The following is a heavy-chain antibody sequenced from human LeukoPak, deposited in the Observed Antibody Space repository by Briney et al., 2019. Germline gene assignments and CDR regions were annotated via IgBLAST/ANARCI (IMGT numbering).Heavy chain of an antibody. J-gene: IGHJ4*02. Sequence: SETLSLACTVSGDSISTSSSYWGWIRQPPGEVLVLIGSVDYSGSTNYNPSLKILVTISVDTSKNQFPLKLSSVTAADTAVYYCARVHSSGWYYLWHFDYWGQGTLVTVSS. CDR1: GDSISTSSSY. CDR2: VDYSGST. D-gene: IGHD6-19*01. V-gene: IGHV4-39*06. CDR3: ARVHSSGWYYLWHFDY.